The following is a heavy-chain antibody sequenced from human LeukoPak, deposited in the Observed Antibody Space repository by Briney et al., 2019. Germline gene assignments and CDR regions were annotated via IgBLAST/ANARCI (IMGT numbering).Heavy chain of an antibody. CDR3: XXXXXXTRRGYYYYYGMDV. CDR2: INHSGST. J-gene: IGHJ6*02. D-gene: IGHD1-14*01. Sequence: SETLSLTCAVYGGSFSGYYWSWIRQPPGKGLEWIGEINHSGSTNYNPSLKSRVTISVDTSKNQFSLKLSSVTAADTAVYYCXXXXXXTRRGYYYYYGMDVWGQGTTVTVSS. V-gene: IGHV4-34*01. CDR1: GGSFSGYY.